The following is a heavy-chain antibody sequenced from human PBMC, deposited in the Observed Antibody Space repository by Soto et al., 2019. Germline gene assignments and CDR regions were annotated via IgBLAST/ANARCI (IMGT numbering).Heavy chain of an antibody. V-gene: IGHV1-69*13. CDR2: IIPIFGTA. D-gene: IGHD3-9*01. Sequence: EASVKLSCKASGGTFGIYAISWVRQAPGQGLEWMGGIIPIFGTANYAQKFQGRVTITADESTSTAYMELSSLRSEDTAVYYCARDYDILTGYYPEYTYYYGMDVWGQGTTVTVSS. CDR1: GGTFGIYA. CDR3: ARDYDILTGYYPEYTYYYGMDV. J-gene: IGHJ6*02.